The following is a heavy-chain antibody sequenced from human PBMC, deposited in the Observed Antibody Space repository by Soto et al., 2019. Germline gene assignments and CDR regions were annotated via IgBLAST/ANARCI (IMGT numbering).Heavy chain of an antibody. V-gene: IGHV4-4*07. Sequence: QVQLLESGPGLVKPSETLSLTCSVSLDSISNSYWTWIRQPAGKGLEWIGHIYSSGNANYNPSLKSRVTMSLDTSTKQYSLSLKSVTAADTAIYYCAKGRGFYSDNYFDPWGQGTQVTVSS. J-gene: IGHJ5*02. CDR1: LDSISNSY. CDR3: AKGRGFYSDNYFDP. D-gene: IGHD3-22*01. CDR2: IYSSGNA.